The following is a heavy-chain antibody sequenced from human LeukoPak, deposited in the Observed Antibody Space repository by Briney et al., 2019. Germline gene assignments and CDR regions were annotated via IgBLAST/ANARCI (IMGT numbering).Heavy chain of an antibody. D-gene: IGHD4-17*01. CDR2: INHSGST. CDR3: ARGSRGLHIDY. Sequence: PSETLSLTCAVSGGSISSSNWWSWVRQPPGKGLEWIGEINHSGSTNYNPSLKSRVTISVDTSKNQFSLKLSSVTAADTAVYYCARGSRGLHIDYWGQGTLVTVSS. J-gene: IGHJ4*02. CDR1: GGSISSSNW. V-gene: IGHV4-4*02.